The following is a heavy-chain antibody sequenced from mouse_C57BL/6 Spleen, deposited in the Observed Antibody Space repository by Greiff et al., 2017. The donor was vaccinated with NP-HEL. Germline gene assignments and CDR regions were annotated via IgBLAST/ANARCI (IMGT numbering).Heavy chain of an antibody. Sequence: VQLQQSGPGLVQPSQSLSITCTVSGFSLTSYGVHWVRQSPGKGLEWLGVIWRGGSTDYNAAFMSRLSITKDNSKGQVFFKMNSLQADDTAIYYCAKKGGIDDGYYVGAMDYWGQGTSVTVSS. CDR3: AKKGGIDDGYYVGAMDY. CDR1: GFSLTSYG. D-gene: IGHD2-3*01. V-gene: IGHV2-5*01. J-gene: IGHJ4*01. CDR2: IWRGGST.